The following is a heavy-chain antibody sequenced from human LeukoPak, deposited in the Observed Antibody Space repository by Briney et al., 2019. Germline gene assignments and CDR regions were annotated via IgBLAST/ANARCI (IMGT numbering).Heavy chain of an antibody. CDR1: GGTVSSNY. D-gene: IGHD3-16*01. J-gene: IGHJ5*02. CDR2: IYSGGST. V-gene: IGHV3-66*01. Sequence: GGALRLSCAASGGTVSSNYMSWVRQAPGKGLEWVSVIYSGGSTYYADSVKGRFTISRDNSKNTLYLQMNSLRAEDTAVYYCARDLGLNWFDPWGQGTLVTVSS. CDR3: ARDLGLNWFDP.